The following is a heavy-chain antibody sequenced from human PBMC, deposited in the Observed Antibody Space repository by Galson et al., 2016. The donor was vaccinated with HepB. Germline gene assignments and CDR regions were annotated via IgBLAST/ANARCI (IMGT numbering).Heavy chain of an antibody. J-gene: IGHJ4*02. CDR2: IRGSGGTT. D-gene: IGHD4-17*01. V-gene: IGHV3-23*01. CDR3: AKAEMTTVTRFEH. CDR1: GISFSSYA. Sequence: SLRLSCAASGISFSSYAMSWVRQAPGKGLEWVSAIRGSGGTTYYADSVKGRFTISRDNPKNTLYLQMNSLRVEDTAIYYCAKAEMTTVTRFEHWGQGTLVTVSP.